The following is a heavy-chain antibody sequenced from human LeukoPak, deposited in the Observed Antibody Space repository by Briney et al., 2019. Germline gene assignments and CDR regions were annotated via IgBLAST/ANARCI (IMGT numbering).Heavy chain of an antibody. J-gene: IGHJ4*02. D-gene: IGHD1-26*01. V-gene: IGHV4-38-2*02. CDR1: GYSISSGYF. Sequence: SETLSLTGTGSGYSISSGYFWGWIRQPPGKGLEWIGSVSHSWSTRYSPSLQSRVTISLDTSKNQFSLKLRSGTAPDTALLFCARNPPATAEFYFDYWGQGTLVTVSS. CDR2: VSHSWST. CDR3: ARNPPATAEFYFDY.